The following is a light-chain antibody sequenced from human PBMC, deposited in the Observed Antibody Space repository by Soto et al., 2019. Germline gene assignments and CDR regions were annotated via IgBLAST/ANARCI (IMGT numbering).Light chain of an antibody. CDR2: GAS. CDR3: QQYNIWPQT. V-gene: IGKV3-15*01. Sequence: VMTQSPATVSVSPGERATLSCRASQSLRSSLAWYQQKPGQAPGLLIYGASTRATGIPARFSGSGSGTEFTLTISSLQSEDFAVYFCQQYNIWPQTFGQGTKVDIK. J-gene: IGKJ1*01. CDR1: QSLRSS.